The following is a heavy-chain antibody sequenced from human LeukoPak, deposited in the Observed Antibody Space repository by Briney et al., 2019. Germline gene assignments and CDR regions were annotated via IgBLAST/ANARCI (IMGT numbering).Heavy chain of an antibody. V-gene: IGHV1-46*01. J-gene: IGHJ4*02. D-gene: IGHD3-22*01. CDR1: GYIFTSYN. CDR3: ARDDYYYDTSGYDFYFDY. CDR2: INPSGGTT. Sequence: ASVKVSCKASGYIFTSYNMNWVRQAPGQGLEWMGIINPSGGTTNYAQKLQGRVTMTTDTSTSTAYMELRSLRSDDTAVYYCARDDYYYDTSGYDFYFDYWGQGTLVTV.